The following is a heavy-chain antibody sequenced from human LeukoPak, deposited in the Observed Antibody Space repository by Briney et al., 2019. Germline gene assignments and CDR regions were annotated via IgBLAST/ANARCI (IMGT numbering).Heavy chain of an antibody. CDR2: VYHTGHT. V-gene: IGHV4-59*01. D-gene: IGHD3-3*02. CDR1: GDSISGYY. J-gene: IGHJ4*02. CDR3: ARHIFGHLFDY. Sequence: SSETLSLTCTVSGDSISGYYWSWFRQPPGKGLEWIGYVYHTGHTHYSPSLKSRVTDSLDTSRDQVSLMLSSVTAADTAVYYCARHIFGHLFDYWGQGTLVLVSS.